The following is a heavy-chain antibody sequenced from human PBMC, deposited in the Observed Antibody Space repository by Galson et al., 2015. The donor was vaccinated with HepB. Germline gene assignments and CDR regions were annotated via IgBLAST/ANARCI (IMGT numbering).Heavy chain of an antibody. CDR3: ARDSAGITMIY. J-gene: IGHJ4*02. CDR1: GYTFTSHA. D-gene: IGHD3-22*01. Sequence: SVKVSCKASGYTFTSHAMHWVRQAPGQRLEWMGWINAGNGNTKYSQKFQGRVTITRDTSASTAYMELSSLRSEDTAVYYCARDSAGITMIYWSQGTLVTVSS. V-gene: IGHV1-3*01. CDR2: INAGNGNT.